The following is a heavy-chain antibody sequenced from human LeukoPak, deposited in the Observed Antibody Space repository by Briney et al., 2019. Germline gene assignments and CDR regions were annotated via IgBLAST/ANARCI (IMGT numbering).Heavy chain of an antibody. CDR3: AKDGFHRGYSGNGNWFDP. CDR1: GFTFDDYG. CDR2: INWNGDST. Sequence: GSLRLSCAASGFTFDDYGMSWVRQAPGKGLEWVSGINWNGDSTGYADSVKGRFTISRDNYKNTVYLQMNSLRAEDTAVYYCAKDGFHRGYSGNGNWFDPWGQGTLVTVSS. V-gene: IGHV3-20*04. D-gene: IGHD5-12*01. J-gene: IGHJ5*02.